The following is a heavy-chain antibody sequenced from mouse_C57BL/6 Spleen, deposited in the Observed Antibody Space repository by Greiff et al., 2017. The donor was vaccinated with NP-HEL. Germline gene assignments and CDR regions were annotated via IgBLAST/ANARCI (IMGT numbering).Heavy chain of an antibody. CDR3: TRRGYYSYYYAMDY. J-gene: IGHJ4*01. CDR1: GFTFSDAW. D-gene: IGHD2-3*01. CDR2: IRNKANNHAT. Sequence: EVMLVESGGGLVQPGGSMKLSCAASGFTFSDAWMDWVRQSPEKGLEWVAEIRNKANNHATYYAESVKGRFTISRDDSKSSVYLQMNSLRAEDTGIYYCTRRGYYSYYYAMDYWGQGTSVTVSS. V-gene: IGHV6-6*01.